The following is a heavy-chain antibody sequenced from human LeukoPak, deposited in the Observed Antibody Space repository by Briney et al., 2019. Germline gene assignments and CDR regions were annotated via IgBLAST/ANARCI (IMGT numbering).Heavy chain of an antibody. CDR3: ARDLSGQHAFDI. Sequence: SETLSLTCTVSGGSVSSNSYFWGWIRQPPGKGLEWVGSIYYSGSTYYNPSLKSRVTISADTSKNQFSLKLTSVTAADTAVYYCARDLSGQHAFDIWGQGTMVTVSS. CDR2: IYYSGST. J-gene: IGHJ3*02. V-gene: IGHV4-39*02. D-gene: IGHD2-15*01. CDR1: GGSVSSNSYF.